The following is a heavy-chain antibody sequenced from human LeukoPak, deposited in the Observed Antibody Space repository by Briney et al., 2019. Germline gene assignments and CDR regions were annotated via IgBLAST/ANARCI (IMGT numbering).Heavy chain of an antibody. V-gene: IGHV4-39*01. D-gene: IGHD3-9*01. CDR2: IYYSGST. CDR1: GGSISSSSYY. J-gene: IGHJ3*02. CDR3: ARLGYFGPFDI. Sequence: SETLSLTCTVSGGSISSSSYYWGWIRQPPGKGLEWIGSIYYSGSTYYNPSLKSRVTISVDTSKNQFSLKLSSVTAADTAVYYCARLGYFGPFDIWGQGTMVTVSS.